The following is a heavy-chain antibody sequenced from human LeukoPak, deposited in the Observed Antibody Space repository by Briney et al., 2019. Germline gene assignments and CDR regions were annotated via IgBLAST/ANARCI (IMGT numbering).Heavy chain of an antibody. J-gene: IGHJ4*02. D-gene: IGHD3-3*01. V-gene: IGHV1-24*01. CDR3: ATAQRGSGYSSFDY. CDR2: FGPEDGET. CDR1: GYTLTELS. Sequence: GASVKVSCKVSGYTLTELSMHWVRQAPGKGLEWMGGFGPEDGETIYAQKFQGRVTMTEDTSTDTAYMELSSLRSEDTAVYYCATAQRGSGYSSFDYWGQGTLVTVSS.